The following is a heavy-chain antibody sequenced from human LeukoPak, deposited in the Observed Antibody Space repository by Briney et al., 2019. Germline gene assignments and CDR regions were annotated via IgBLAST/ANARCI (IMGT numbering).Heavy chain of an antibody. J-gene: IGHJ4*02. CDR2: INPNSGGT. CDR3: ARPVQGYYDSSGYYD. CDR1: GYTFTGYY. Sequence: ASVKVSCKASGYTFTGYYMHWVLQAPGHGLEWMGWINPNSGGTNYAQKFQGRITMTRDTSISTAYMELSRLRSDDTAVYYCARPVQGYYDSSGYYDWGQGTLVTVSS. D-gene: IGHD3-22*01. V-gene: IGHV1-2*02.